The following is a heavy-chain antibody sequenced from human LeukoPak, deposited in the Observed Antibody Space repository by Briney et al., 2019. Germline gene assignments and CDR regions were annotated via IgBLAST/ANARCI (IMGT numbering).Heavy chain of an antibody. V-gene: IGHV1-2*06. CDR2: INPNSGGT. CDR1: GYTFTSYY. D-gene: IGHD4-17*01. CDR3: ARVMTTVPRGDY. J-gene: IGHJ4*02. Sequence: ASVKVSCKASGYTFTSYYMHWVRQAPGQGLEWMGRINPNSGGTNYAQKFQGRVTMTRDTSISTAYMELSRLRSDDTAVYYCARVMTTVPRGDYWGQGTLVTVSS.